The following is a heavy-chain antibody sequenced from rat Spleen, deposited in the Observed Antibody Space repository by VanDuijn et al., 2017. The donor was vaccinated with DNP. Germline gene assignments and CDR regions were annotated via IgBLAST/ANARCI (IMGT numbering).Heavy chain of an antibody. V-gene: IGHV5-25*01. D-gene: IGHD4-1*01. Sequence: EVQLVESGGGLVQPGRSLKLSCAASGFTFSNYDMGWVRQAPTKGLEWVASISTSGGSTYYRDSVKGRFTVSRDNAKSTLFLQMDSLRSEDTATYYCARQGRELDYWGQGVMVTVSS. CDR1: GFTFSNYD. J-gene: IGHJ2*01. CDR3: ARQGRELDY. CDR2: ISTSGGST.